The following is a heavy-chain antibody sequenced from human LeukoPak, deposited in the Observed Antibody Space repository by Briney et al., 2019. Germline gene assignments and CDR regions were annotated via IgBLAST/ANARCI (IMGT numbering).Heavy chain of an antibody. D-gene: IGHD4-17*01. CDR2: ISNDGGNK. J-gene: IGHJ4*02. Sequence: PGGSLRLSCEASGFTFRSYGMHWVRQAPGKGLEWVAVISNDGGNKYYADSVKGRFTISRDNSKNTLYLQMNSLRAEDTAVYYCAKDVYGDLDYWGQGTLVTVSS. V-gene: IGHV3-30*18. CDR1: GFTFRSYG. CDR3: AKDVYGDLDY.